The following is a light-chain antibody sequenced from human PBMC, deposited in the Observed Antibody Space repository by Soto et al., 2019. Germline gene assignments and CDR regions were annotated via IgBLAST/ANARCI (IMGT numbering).Light chain of an antibody. CDR1: SSDVGGYNL. Sequence: QSALTQPASVSGSPGQSITISCTGTSSDVGGYNLVSWYQQHPDKAPKLMIYEGSKRPSGVSNRFSGSKSGNTASLTISGLQAEDEADYYCCSYARRSTVVFAGGTKVTVL. J-gene: IGLJ2*01. CDR3: CSYARRSTVV. CDR2: EGS. V-gene: IGLV2-23*01.